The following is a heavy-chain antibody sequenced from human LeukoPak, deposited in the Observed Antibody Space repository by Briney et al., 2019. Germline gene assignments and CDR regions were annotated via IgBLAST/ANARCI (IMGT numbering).Heavy chain of an antibody. V-gene: IGHV3-23*01. CDR1: GFSSSIHD. J-gene: IGHJ4*02. Sequence: GGSLRLSCAASGFSSSIHDMTWVRQAPGKGLEWVSTISNSDISTYYADSVKGRFTFSRDNSKNTLYLKMNSLRAEDTAVYYCAKIAETSGIYGQGYDYWGQGTLVTVSS. CDR2: ISNSDIST. D-gene: IGHD1-26*01. CDR3: AKIAETSGIYGQGYDY.